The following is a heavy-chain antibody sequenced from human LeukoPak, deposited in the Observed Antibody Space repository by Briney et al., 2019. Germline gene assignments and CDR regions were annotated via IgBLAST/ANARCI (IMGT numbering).Heavy chain of an antibody. Sequence: KPSETLSLTCTVSGGSISSYSYYWGWIRQPPGKGLEWIGSMYHNGSTYYNPSLKSRVTISVDTSKNQFSLRLSSVTAADTAVYYCARVRRVVPAAAPFDYWGQGTLVTVSS. CDR2: MYHNGST. D-gene: IGHD2-2*01. CDR3: ARVRRVVPAAAPFDY. CDR1: GGSISSYSYY. J-gene: IGHJ4*02. V-gene: IGHV4-39*01.